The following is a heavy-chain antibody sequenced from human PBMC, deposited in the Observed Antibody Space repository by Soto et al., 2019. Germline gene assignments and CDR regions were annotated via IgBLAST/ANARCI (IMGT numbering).Heavy chain of an antibody. CDR3: VRENYYYGMDV. J-gene: IGHJ6*02. V-gene: IGHV3-66*01. Sequence: EVLLVESGGGLVQPGGSLRLSCAASGFTVSTDWMYWVRQAPGKGLEWISVIKSGGNTNYADSVEGRVSITRDNSKNTVYLQMNSLRGYDTAVYYCVRENYYYGMDVWGQGTTVTVSS. CDR2: IKSGGNT. CDR1: GFTVSTDW.